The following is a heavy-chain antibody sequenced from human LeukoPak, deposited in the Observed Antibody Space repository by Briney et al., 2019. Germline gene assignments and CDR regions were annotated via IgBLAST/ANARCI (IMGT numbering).Heavy chain of an antibody. D-gene: IGHD6-13*01. CDR1: GLTFNNYG. CDR2: IYYDGSNK. J-gene: IGHJ4*02. CDR3: ARDGSPEAGKDLDY. V-gene: IGHV3-33*08. Sequence: GLSVRLLCAASGLTFNNYGMHWVRQAPGKGLEWVAVIYYDGSNKYYADSVKGRFTISRDNSKNTLYLQMNSLRAEDTAVYYCARDGSPEAGKDLDYWGQGILVTVSS.